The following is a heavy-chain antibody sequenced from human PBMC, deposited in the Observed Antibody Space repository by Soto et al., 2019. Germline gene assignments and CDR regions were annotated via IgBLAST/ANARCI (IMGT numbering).Heavy chain of an antibody. Sequence: QVQLVQSGAEVKKPGASVKVSCKASGYTFTSYGISWVRQAPGQGLEWMGWISAYNGNTNYAQKLQGRVTMTTDTSTSPAYMELRSLRSDDTAVYYCARATDYGDYGGSYYFDYWGQGTLVTVSS. V-gene: IGHV1-18*01. J-gene: IGHJ4*02. D-gene: IGHD4-17*01. CDR1: GYTFTSYG. CDR3: ARATDYGDYGGSYYFDY. CDR2: ISAYNGNT.